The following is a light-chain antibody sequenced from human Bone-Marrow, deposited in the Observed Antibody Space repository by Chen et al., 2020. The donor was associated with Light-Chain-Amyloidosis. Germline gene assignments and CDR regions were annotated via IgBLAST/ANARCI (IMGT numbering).Light chain of an antibody. CDR1: SSNIGSNY. J-gene: IGLJ3*02. CDR3: AAWDDSLSAWV. Sequence: QSVPTQPPSASGTPGPRVSTSCSGSSSNIGSNYVYWYQQLPGTAPKLLIYRNDQRPSGVPDRFSGSKSGTSASLAISGLRSEDEADYYCAAWDDSLSAWVFGGGTKVTVL. CDR2: RND. V-gene: IGLV1-47*01.